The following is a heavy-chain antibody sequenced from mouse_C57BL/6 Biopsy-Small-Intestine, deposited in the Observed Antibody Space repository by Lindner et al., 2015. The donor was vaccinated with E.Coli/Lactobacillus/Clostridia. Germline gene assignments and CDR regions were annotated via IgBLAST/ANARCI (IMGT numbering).Heavy chain of an antibody. Sequence: SVKVSCKASGGTFNTYAISWVRQAPGQGLEWMGGILPIFGTANYAQNFQGRVTITADESTTTAFMELSSLRSEDTAVYYCARGRQPIYDSLDYWGQGTLVTVSS. CDR2: ILPIFGTA. D-gene: IGHD1-3*01. V-gene: IGHV1-81*01. CDR1: GGTFNTYA. CDR3: ARGRQPIYDSLDY. J-gene: IGHJ4*01.